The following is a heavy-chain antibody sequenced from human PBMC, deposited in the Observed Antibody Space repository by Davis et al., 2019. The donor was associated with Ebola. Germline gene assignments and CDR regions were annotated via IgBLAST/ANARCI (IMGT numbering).Heavy chain of an antibody. CDR1: GFTLSSFW. CDR3: ARYATVRGYYYYYYMDV. D-gene: IGHD2-15*01. Sequence: GESPKTPRAASGFTLSSFWMTWVRQAPVKGLEWVASIDQGAGEIHYVDSVEGRFTISRDNIRNSLYLQMNSLRVEDTAVYYCARYATVRGYYYYYYMDVWGKGTTVTVSS. J-gene: IGHJ6*03. V-gene: IGHV3-7*03. CDR2: IDQGAGEI.